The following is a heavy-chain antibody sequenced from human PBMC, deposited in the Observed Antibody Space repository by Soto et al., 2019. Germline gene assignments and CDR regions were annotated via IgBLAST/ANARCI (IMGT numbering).Heavy chain of an antibody. CDR3: TRLDISSPSPIDY. V-gene: IGHV3-73*01. CDR2: IKTNSYAT. CDR1: GFTVSGSA. D-gene: IGHD6-6*01. J-gene: IGHJ4*02. Sequence: PGGSLRLSCAASGFTVSGSAMHWVRQASGKGLEWVARIKTNSYATAYAASVKGRFTISRDDSKNTAYLQMNSLKTEDTAVYYCTRLDISSPSPIDYWGQGTLVTVSS.